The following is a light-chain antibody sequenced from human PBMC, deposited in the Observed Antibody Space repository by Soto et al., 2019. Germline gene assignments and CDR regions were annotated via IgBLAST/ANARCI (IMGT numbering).Light chain of an antibody. CDR2: EVS. Sequence: QSALAQPASVSGSPGQSITISCTGTSSDIGGYKYVSWFQQHPGKAPKLIISEVSNRPSGVSTRFSGSKSGNTASLTISGPLAEDEADYYCSSFTSTSSFVFGTGTKVTVL. CDR3: SSFTSTSSFV. V-gene: IGLV2-14*01. J-gene: IGLJ1*01. CDR1: SSDIGGYKY.